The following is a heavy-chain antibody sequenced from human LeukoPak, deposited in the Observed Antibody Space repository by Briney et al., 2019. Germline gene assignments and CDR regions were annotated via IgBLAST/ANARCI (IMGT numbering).Heavy chain of an antibody. Sequence: GGSLRLSCATSGFTFSNYGMHWVRQAPGKGLEWVAVISSDETNIRYGDSVKGRFTVSRDNAKNTLYLQMNSLRAEDTAVYYCAKDPYRVVFATGNYLDPWGQGTLVAVSS. CDR2: ISSDETNI. D-gene: IGHD2-15*01. CDR1: GFTFSNYG. CDR3: AKDPYRVVFATGNYLDP. V-gene: IGHV3-30*18. J-gene: IGHJ5*02.